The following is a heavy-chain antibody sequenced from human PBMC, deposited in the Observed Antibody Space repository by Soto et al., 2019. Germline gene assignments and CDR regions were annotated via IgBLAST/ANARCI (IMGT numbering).Heavy chain of an antibody. V-gene: IGHV1-18*01. Sequence: QVQLVQSEAEVKKPGASLKVSCRASGYNFANYGISWVRQAPGQGLECMGWISAHNGDTKYAQKVQGRVTITADTSTSTAYIEMWSLRSDDTAVYYCARDAAYNDFWGGVMELYSYNMDVWGQGTTVTV. CDR2: ISAHNGDT. J-gene: IGHJ6*02. CDR3: ARDAAYNDFWGGVMELYSYNMDV. D-gene: IGHD3-3*01. CDR1: GYNFANYG.